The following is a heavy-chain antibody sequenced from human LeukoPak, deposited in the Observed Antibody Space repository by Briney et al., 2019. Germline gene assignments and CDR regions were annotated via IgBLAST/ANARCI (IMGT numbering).Heavy chain of an antibody. CDR2: INSDGSST. Sequence: QPGGSLRLSCAASGFTFSSYWMLWVRQAPGKGLVWVSRINSDGSSTSYADSVKGRFTISRDNAKNTLYLQMNSLRAEDTAVYYCARVDPTVAFDYWGQGTLVTVSS. CDR3: ARVDPTVAFDY. CDR1: GFTFSSYW. V-gene: IGHV3-74*01. D-gene: IGHD4-23*01. J-gene: IGHJ4*02.